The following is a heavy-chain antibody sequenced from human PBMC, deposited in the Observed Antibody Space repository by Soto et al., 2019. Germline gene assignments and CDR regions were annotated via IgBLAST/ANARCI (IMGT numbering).Heavy chain of an antibody. Sequence: PGGSLRLSCAASGFTVSSNYMSWVRQAPGKGLEWVGVIYSGGSTYYADSVKGRFTISRDNSKNTLYLQMNSLRAEDTAVYYCARDEYPYCSGGSCSSYGMDXWGQGTTVTVS. D-gene: IGHD2-15*01. CDR1: GFTVSSNY. CDR3: ARDEYPYCSGGSCSSYGMDX. CDR2: IYSGGST. J-gene: IGHJ6*02. V-gene: IGHV3-53*01.